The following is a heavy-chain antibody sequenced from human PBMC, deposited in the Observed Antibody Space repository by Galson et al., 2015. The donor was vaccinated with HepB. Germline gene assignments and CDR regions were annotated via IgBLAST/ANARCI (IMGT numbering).Heavy chain of an antibody. CDR1: GFTFSSYG. D-gene: IGHD6-13*01. CDR2: ISYDGSNK. V-gene: IGHV3-30*18. Sequence: SLRLSCAASGFTFSSYGMHWVRQAPGKGLEWVAVISYDGSNKYYADSVKGRFTISRDNSKNTLYLQMNSLRAEDTAVYYCAKGLYSSSWPMYYYYYMDVWGKGTTVTVSS. CDR3: AKGLYSSSWPMYYYYYMDV. J-gene: IGHJ6*03.